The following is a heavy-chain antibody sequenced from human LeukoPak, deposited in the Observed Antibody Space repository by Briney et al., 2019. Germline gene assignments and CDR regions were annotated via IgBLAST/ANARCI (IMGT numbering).Heavy chain of an antibody. D-gene: IGHD2-2*01. CDR2: IYYTGST. V-gene: IGHV4-59*01. CDR1: GGSIDSYY. CDR3: ARVYQSAEYYFDY. Sequence: SETLSLTCTVSGGSIDSYYWSWIRQPPGKGLEWIGYIYYTGSTEYHPSLKSRVTISLDTSKNQFSLKLTSVTAADAAVYYCARVYQSAEYYFDYWGQGNLVSVSS. J-gene: IGHJ4*02.